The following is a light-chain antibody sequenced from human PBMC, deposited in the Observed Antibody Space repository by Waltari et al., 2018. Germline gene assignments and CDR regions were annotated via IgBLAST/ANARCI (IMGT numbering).Light chain of an antibody. Sequence: EIVMTQSPGTLSVSPGERATLSCRASQSINRNLAWYQQKSGQAPRLLIYGTSTRATGIPARFSGSGSETECTLTISSLQSEDFAVYYCQQYNDWPDTFGQGTRLEIK. V-gene: IGKV3-15*01. CDR1: QSINRN. CDR3: QQYNDWPDT. CDR2: GTS. J-gene: IGKJ5*01.